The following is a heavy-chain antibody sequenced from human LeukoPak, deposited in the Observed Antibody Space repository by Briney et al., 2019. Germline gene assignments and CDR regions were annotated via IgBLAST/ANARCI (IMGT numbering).Heavy chain of an antibody. J-gene: IGHJ6*02. Sequence: GGSLRLSCAASGFTFSSYWMYWVRQAPGKGLEWVSAISGSGGSTYYADSVKGRFTISRDNSKNTLYLQMNSLRAEDTAVYYCTKDIGDGPPYGMDVWGQGTTVTVSS. D-gene: IGHD3-10*01. V-gene: IGHV3-23*01. CDR2: ISGSGGST. CDR3: TKDIGDGPPYGMDV. CDR1: GFTFSSYW.